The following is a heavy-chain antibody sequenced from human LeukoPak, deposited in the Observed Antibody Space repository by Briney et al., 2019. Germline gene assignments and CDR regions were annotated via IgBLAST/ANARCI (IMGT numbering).Heavy chain of an antibody. CDR1: GFTFSSYG. CDR3: ARDGCTNGVCYYYYYYMDV. CDR2: ISYDGSNK. D-gene: IGHD2-8*01. V-gene: IGHV3-30*19. J-gene: IGHJ6*03. Sequence: GGSLRLSCAASGFTFSSYGMHWVRQAPGKGLEWVAVISYDGSNKYYADSVKGRFTISRDNSKNTLYLQMNSLRAEDTAVYYCARDGCTNGVCYYYYYYMDVWGKGTTVTVSS.